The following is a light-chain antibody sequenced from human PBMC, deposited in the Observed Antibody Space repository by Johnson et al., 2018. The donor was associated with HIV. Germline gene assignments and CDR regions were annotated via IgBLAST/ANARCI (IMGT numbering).Light chain of an antibody. CDR2: ENN. CDR3: GTWDSSLSASV. Sequence: QSVLKQPPSVSAAPGQKVTISCSGSSSDIGNNYVSWYQQLPGTAPKLLIYENNKRPSGIPDRFSGSKSGTSATLGITGLKTGDEADYYCGTWDSSLSASVFATEPKVTVL. CDR1: SSDIGNNY. J-gene: IGLJ1*01. V-gene: IGLV1-51*02.